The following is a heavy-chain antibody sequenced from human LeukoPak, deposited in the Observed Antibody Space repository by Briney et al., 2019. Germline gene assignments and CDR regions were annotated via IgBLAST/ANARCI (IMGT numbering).Heavy chain of an antibody. V-gene: IGHV3-23*01. Sequence: GGSLRLSCAASGFTFSSYAVSWVRQAPGKGLEWVSAISGSGGSTYYADSVKGRFTISRDNSKNTLYLQMNSLRAEDTAVYYCAKVPPLWFGELLVFDYWGQGTLVTVSS. D-gene: IGHD3-10*01. CDR3: AKVPPLWFGELLVFDY. CDR2: ISGSGGST. J-gene: IGHJ4*02. CDR1: GFTFSSYA.